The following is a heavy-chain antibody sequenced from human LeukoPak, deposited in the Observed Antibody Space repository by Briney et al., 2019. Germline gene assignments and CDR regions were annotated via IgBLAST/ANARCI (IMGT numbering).Heavy chain of an antibody. J-gene: IGHJ4*02. CDR3: VKVGIGSRDGYFDY. CDR2: IKQDGSEQ. D-gene: IGHD6-13*01. Sequence: QAGGSLRLSCTASGFTFSNYWMSWVRQAPGKGLEWVANIKQDGSEQYYVDSVKGRFTISRDNSMNTLYLQMNSLRAEDTAVYYCVKVGIGSRDGYFDYWGQGTLVTVSS. CDR1: GFTFSNYW. V-gene: IGHV3-7*01.